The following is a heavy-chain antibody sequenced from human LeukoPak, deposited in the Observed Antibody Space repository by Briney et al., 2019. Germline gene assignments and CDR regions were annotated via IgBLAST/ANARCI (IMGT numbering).Heavy chain of an antibody. CDR3: AREGVPGKGYYDSSGYTPDVDY. D-gene: IGHD3-22*01. CDR2: IIPIFGTA. CDR1: GGTFSSYA. Sequence: SVKVSCKASGGTFSSYAISWVRQAPGQGLEWMGGIIPIFGTANYAQKFQGRVAITADKSTSTAHMELSSLRSEDTAVYYCAREGVPGKGYYDSSGYTPDVDYWGQGTLVTVSS. J-gene: IGHJ4*02. V-gene: IGHV1-69*06.